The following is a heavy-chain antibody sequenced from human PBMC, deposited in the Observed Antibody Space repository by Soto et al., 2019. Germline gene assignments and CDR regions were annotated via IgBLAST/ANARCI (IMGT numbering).Heavy chain of an antibody. J-gene: IGHJ6*03. Sequence: EVQLLESGGGLVQPGGSLRLSCAASGFTFSSYAMSWVGQAPGKGLEWVSAISGSGGSTYYADSVKGRFTISRDNSKNTLYLQMNSLRAEDTAVYYCAKGPQYYYYYMYVWGKGTTVTVSS. V-gene: IGHV3-23*01. CDR3: AKGPQYYYYYMYV. CDR1: GFTFSSYA. CDR2: ISGSGGST.